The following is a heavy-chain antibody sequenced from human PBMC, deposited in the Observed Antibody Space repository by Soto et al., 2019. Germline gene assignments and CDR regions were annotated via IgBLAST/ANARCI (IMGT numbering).Heavy chain of an antibody. CDR2: ISAYNGNT. V-gene: IGHV1-18*01. CDR3: ARDEGCSGGSCYSWYYYYYMDV. CDR1: GYTFTSYG. Sequence: GASVKVSCKASGYTFTSYGISWVRQAPGQGLEWMGWISAYNGNTNYAQKLQGRVTMTTDTSTSTAYMELRSLRSDDTAVYYCARDEGCSGGSCYSWYYYYYMDVWGKGTTVTVSS. D-gene: IGHD2-15*01. J-gene: IGHJ6*03.